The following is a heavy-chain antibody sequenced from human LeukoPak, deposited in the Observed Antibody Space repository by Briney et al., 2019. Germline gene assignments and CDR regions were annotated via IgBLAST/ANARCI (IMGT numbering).Heavy chain of an antibody. D-gene: IGHD3-3*02. J-gene: IGHJ6*02. CDR3: ASLSPYYYYGMDV. Sequence: SQSLSLTCTVSGGSISSGGYYWSWIRQHPGKGLKWIGYIYYSGSTYYNPSLKSRVTISVDTSKNQFSLKLSSVTAADTAVYYCASLSPYYYYGMDVWGQGTTVTVSS. CDR2: IYYSGST. CDR1: GGSISSGGYY. V-gene: IGHV4-31*03.